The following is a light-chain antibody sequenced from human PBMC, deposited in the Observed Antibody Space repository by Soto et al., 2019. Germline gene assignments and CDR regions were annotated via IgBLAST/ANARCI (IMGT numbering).Light chain of an antibody. CDR1: QSVSNY. V-gene: IGKV3-15*01. CDR3: QQQHTCPPT. Sequence: EIVMTQSPATLSLSPGERTTLSCRASQSVSNYLAWYQQKPGQAPRLLIYFTSTRATGIPARFSGSGSGTAFTPTISSLLSEEYSADYCQQQHTCPPTFGGGTKVETK. CDR2: FTS. J-gene: IGKJ4*01.